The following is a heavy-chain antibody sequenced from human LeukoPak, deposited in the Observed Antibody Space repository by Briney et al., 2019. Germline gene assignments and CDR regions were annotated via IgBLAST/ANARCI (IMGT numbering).Heavy chain of an antibody. Sequence: ASVKVSCKASGYTFTGYYMHWVRQAPGQGLEWMGGIIPIFGTANYAQKFQGRVTITADESTSTAYMELSSLRSEDTAVYYCAREGRYSNYYFDYWGQGTLVTVSS. CDR2: IIPIFGTA. D-gene: IGHD4-11*01. V-gene: IGHV1-69*13. CDR3: AREGRYSNYYFDY. J-gene: IGHJ4*02. CDR1: GYTFTGYY.